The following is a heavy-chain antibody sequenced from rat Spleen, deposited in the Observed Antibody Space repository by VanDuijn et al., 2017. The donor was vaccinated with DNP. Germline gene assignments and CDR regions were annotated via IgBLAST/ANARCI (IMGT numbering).Heavy chain of an antibody. D-gene: IGHD1-11*01. Sequence: QVQLKESGPDLVQPSQTLSLTCTVSGFSLATYGVNWVRQPTGKGLEWMGIIWTGGNTDYNSTLKSRLSISRDTSKSQVFLKMNSLQTEDIATYYCVRGNNGGYDYWGQGVMVTVSS. V-gene: IGHV2-30*01. CDR1: GFSLATYG. J-gene: IGHJ2*01. CDR2: IWTGGNT. CDR3: VRGNNGGYDY.